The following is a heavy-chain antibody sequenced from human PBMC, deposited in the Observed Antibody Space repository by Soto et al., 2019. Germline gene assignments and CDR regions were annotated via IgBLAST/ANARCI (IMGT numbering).Heavy chain of an antibody. CDR1: GYTFTSYD. CDR2: MNPNSGNT. D-gene: IGHD2-15*01. J-gene: IGHJ5*02. V-gene: IGHV1-8*01. Sequence: ASVKVSCKASGYTFTSYDINWVRQATGQGLEWMGWMNPNSGNTDYAQKFQGRVTMTRDTSTSTAYMELRSLRSEDTAVYYCAREVPVVAATFWFDPWGQGTLVTVSS. CDR3: AREVPVVAATFWFDP.